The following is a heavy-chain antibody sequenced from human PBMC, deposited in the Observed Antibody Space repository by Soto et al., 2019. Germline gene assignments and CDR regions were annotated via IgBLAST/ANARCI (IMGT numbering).Heavy chain of an antibody. J-gene: IGHJ6*03. CDR2: INHSGST. D-gene: IGHD6-13*01. V-gene: IGHV4-34*01. Sequence: SETLSLTRAVYGGSFSGYYWSWIRQPPGKGLEWIGEINHSGSTNYNPSLKSRVTISVDTSKNQFSLKLSSVTAADTAVYYCARGGGVSSSWSGTDYYYMDVWGKGTTVTVSS. CDR1: GGSFSGYY. CDR3: ARGGGVSSSWSGTDYYYMDV.